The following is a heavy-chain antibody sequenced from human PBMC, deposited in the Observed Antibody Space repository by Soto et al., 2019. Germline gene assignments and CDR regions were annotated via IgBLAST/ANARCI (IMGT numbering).Heavy chain of an antibody. J-gene: IGHJ3*02. CDR1: GYDLTRHG. Sequence: QVQLVQSGAEVKKPGASLKISCEASGYDLTRHGLQWVRQAPGQGLEWKGWINAGKGNTKYSQKFKGRVTFTRDTSATTGFMSPSNLRSEDTAVYYCVTDNPYHVDSNGYAHVGDVFDIWGQGTLVTVSS. CDR2: INAGKGNT. CDR3: VTDNPYHVDSNGYAHVGDVFDI. V-gene: IGHV1-3*01. D-gene: IGHD3-22*01.